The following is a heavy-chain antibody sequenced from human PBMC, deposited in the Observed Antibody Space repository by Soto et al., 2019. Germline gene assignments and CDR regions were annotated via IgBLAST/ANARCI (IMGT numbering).Heavy chain of an antibody. V-gene: IGHV4-31*03. CDR2: IYYSGST. Sequence: PSETLSLTCTVSGGSISSGGYYWSCIRQHPGKGLEWIGYIYYSGSTYYNPSLKSRVTISVDTSKNQFSLKLSSVTAADTAVYYCARGSIAVAGTFDYWGQGTLVTVSS. J-gene: IGHJ4*02. CDR3: ARGSIAVAGTFDY. CDR1: GGSISSGGYY. D-gene: IGHD6-19*01.